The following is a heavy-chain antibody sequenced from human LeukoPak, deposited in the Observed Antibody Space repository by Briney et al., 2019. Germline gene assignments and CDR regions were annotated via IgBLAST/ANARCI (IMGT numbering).Heavy chain of an antibody. CDR2: IYPGDSET. CDR3: AITISNWFDP. D-gene: IGHD2-2*01. CDR1: GYSFTAYW. Sequence: GESLKISCQVFGYSFTAYWIAWVRQMPGKGLEWMGIIYPGDSETRYSPSFQGHVTISADKSISTAYLQWSSLKASDTAMYYCAITISNWFDPWGQGTLVTVSS. J-gene: IGHJ5*02. V-gene: IGHV5-51*01.